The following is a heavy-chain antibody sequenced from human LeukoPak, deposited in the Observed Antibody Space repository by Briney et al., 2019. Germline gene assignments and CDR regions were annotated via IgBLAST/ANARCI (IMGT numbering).Heavy chain of an antibody. J-gene: IGHJ4*02. V-gene: IGHV3-30*03. CDR1: GYTFTDYY. D-gene: IGHD6-19*01. CDR3: ARAVAVAGKEFDY. CDR2: ISYDGSNK. Sequence: SCKASGYTFTDYYMHWVRQAPGKGLEWVAVISYDGSNKYYADSVKGRFTISRDNSKNTLYLQMNSLRAEDTAVYYCARAVAVAGKEFDYWGQGTLVTVSS.